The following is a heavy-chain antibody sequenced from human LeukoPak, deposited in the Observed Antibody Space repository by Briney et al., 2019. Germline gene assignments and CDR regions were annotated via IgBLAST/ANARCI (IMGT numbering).Heavy chain of an antibody. CDR3: ARGIADYYDSSGYFRDYYYMDV. CDR1: GGSFGGYY. V-gene: IGHV4-34*01. D-gene: IGHD3-22*01. CDR2: INHSGST. J-gene: IGHJ6*03. Sequence: SETLSLTCAVYGGSFGGYYWSWIRQPPGKGLEWIGEINHSGSTNYNPSLKSRVTISVDTSKNQFSLKPSSVTAADTAVYYCARGIADYYDSSGYFRDYYYMDVWGKGTTVTVSS.